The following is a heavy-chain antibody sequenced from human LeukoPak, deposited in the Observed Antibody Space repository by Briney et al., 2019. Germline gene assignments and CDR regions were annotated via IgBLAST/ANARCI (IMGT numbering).Heavy chain of an antibody. Sequence: ASVKVSCKASGYSFTSYFIHWVRQAPGQGLEGMGIINPNGGSTDYAQKFHGRVSMSRDTSTSTVYMELSSLRSEDTAVYYCVREGGGDRGRAFDMWGQGTMVTVSS. CDR1: GYSFTSYF. CDR2: INPNGGST. J-gene: IGHJ3*02. V-gene: IGHV1-46*01. D-gene: IGHD2-21*02. CDR3: VREGGGDRGRAFDM.